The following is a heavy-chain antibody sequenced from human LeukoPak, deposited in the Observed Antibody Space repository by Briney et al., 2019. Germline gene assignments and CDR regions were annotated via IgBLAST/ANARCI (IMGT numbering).Heavy chain of an antibody. CDR3: ARDRGSSSWYNWFDP. D-gene: IGHD6-13*01. J-gene: IGHJ5*02. CDR2: ISSSSSYI. CDR1: GFTFSSYG. Sequence: GGSLRLSCAASGFTFSSYGMHWVRQAPGKGLEWVSSISSSSSYIYYADSVKGRFTISRDNAKNSLYLQMNSLRAEDTAVYYCARDRGSSSWYNWFDPWGQGTLVTVSS. V-gene: IGHV3-21*01.